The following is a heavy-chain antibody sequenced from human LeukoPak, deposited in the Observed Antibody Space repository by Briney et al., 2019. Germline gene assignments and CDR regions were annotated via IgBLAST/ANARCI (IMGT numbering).Heavy chain of an antibody. CDR2: IYYSGST. V-gene: IGHV4-59*12. J-gene: IGHJ4*02. CDR3: ARVTGSGSYYKRFSGYFDY. CDR1: GGSISSYY. Sequence: PSETLSLTCTVSGGSISSYYWSWIRQPPGKGLEWIGYIYYSGSTNYNPSLKSRVTISVDTSKNQFSLKLSSVTAADTAVYYCARVTGSGSYYKRFSGYFDYWGQGTLVTVSS. D-gene: IGHD3-10*01.